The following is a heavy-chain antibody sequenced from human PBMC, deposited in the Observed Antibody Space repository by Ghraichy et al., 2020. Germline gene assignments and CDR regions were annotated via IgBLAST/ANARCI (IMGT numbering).Heavy chain of an antibody. CDR2: IYHSGRT. V-gene: IGHV4-4*02. Sequence: SETLSLTCAVSGGSISSSNWWSWVRQPPGKGLEWIGEIYHSGRTTYTPSLKSRVTMSVDKSKNQFSLSLSSVTAADTAVYYCTRGVAAAGHFDYWGQGTLVTVSS. J-gene: IGHJ4*02. CDR1: GGSISSSNW. CDR3: TRGVAAAGHFDY. D-gene: IGHD6-13*01.